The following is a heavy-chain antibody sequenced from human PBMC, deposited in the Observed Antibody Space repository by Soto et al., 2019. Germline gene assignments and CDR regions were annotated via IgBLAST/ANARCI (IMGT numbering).Heavy chain of an antibody. CDR3: ARVVTMGAFDI. CDR1: GFTFSDYY. V-gene: IGHV3-11*06. J-gene: IGHJ3*02. Sequence: GSLRLSCAASGFTFSDYYMSWIRQAPGKGLEWVSYISSSSSYTNYADSVKGRFTISRDNAKNSLYLQMNSLRAEDTAVYYCARVVTMGAFDIWGQGTMVTVSS. D-gene: IGHD3-10*01. CDR2: ISSSSSYT.